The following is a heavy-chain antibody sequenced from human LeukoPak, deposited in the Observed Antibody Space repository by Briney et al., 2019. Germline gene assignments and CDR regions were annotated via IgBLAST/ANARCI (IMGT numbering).Heavy chain of an antibody. V-gene: IGHV3-23*01. CDR2: ISGSGGST. J-gene: IGHJ6*04. Sequence: GGSLRLSCAASGFTFSSYAMSWGRQAPGKGLEWVSAISGSGGSTYYPDSVRGRFTISRDNSKNTLSLQMNRMRAEATAVYYCAKSGELSVVVVAAYYGMDVWGKGTTVTVSS. CDR1: GFTFSSYA. CDR3: AKSGELSVVVVAAYYGMDV. D-gene: IGHD2-15*01.